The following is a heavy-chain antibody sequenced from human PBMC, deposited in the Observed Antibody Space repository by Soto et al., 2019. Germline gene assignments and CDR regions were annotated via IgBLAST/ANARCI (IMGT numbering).Heavy chain of an antibody. CDR3: ARLHIAAYTQGWFDP. CDR1: GYIFTTDW. Sequence: GESLKISCNASGYIFTTDWIAWGRQMPGKGLEWMGIIYPRDSDTRYSPSFQGQVTISVDKSINTAYLQWSSLKASDTAMYYCARLHIAAYTQGWFDPWGQGTLVTVSS. D-gene: IGHD5-12*01. J-gene: IGHJ5*02. CDR2: IYPRDSDT. V-gene: IGHV5-51*01.